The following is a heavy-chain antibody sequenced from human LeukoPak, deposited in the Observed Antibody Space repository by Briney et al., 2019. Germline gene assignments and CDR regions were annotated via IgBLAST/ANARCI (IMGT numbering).Heavy chain of an antibody. CDR1: GGSISSYY. CDR3: ARAGYCSGGSCYSFDY. J-gene: IGHJ4*02. D-gene: IGHD2-15*01. CDR2: IYTSGST. V-gene: IGHV4-4*07. Sequence: SETLSLTCTVSGGSISSYYWSWIRQPAGKGLEWIGRIYTSGSTNYYPSLKSRVTMSVDTSKNQFSLKLSSVTAADTAVYYCARAGYCSGGSCYSFDYWGQGTLVTVSS.